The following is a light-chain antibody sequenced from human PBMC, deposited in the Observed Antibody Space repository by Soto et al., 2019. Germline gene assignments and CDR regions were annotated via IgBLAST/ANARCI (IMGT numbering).Light chain of an antibody. J-gene: IGKJ1*01. Sequence: EKEMKQSPATVSVSLGERATLSCRASQSVSTKLVWYQQKPGQAPRLLIYGASTRATGIPARFSGSGSGTEFTLTISSLQSEDFAVYYCQQHDQGWTFGQGTKVEIK. CDR3: QQHDQGWT. V-gene: IGKV3-15*01. CDR1: QSVSTK. CDR2: GAS.